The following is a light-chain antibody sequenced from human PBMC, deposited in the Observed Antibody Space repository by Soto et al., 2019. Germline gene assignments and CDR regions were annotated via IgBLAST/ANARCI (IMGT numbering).Light chain of an antibody. CDR1: QSVTSSY. V-gene: IGKV3-20*01. Sequence: EILLTQSTGTLSLSPGERASLSWWASQSVTSSYLAWYQQKPGQALRPLIYGASSRATGIPDRFSGSGSGTDFTLTISRLEPEDFATYYRLQYNRPPLTFGQGTKVAIK. CDR3: LQYNRPPLT. CDR2: GAS. J-gene: IGKJ1*01.